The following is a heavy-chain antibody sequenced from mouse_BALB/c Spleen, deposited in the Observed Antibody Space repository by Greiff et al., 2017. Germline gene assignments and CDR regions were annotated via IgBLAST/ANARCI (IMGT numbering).Heavy chain of an antibody. D-gene: IGHD2-3*01. CDR1: GYAFTNYL. V-gene: IGHV1-54*01. CDR2: INPGSGGT. J-gene: IGHJ3*01. Sequence: VQLQQSGPELVKPGASVKISCKASGYAFTNYLIEWVKQRPGQGLEWIGVINPGSGGTNYNEKFKGKATLTADKSSSTAYMQLSSLTSDDSAVYFCAREGDGYYGFAYWGQGTLVTVSA. CDR3: AREGDGYYGFAY.